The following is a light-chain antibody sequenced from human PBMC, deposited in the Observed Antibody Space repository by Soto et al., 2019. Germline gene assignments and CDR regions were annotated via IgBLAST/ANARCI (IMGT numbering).Light chain of an antibody. Sequence: LSSSVGDRVTITCRASQSISTYLNWYQQKPGKAPKLLIYATSSLHSGVPSGFSGSGSGTDFTLTISSLQPEDFATYYCQQSYSTLPITFGQGTRLEIK. CDR2: ATS. V-gene: IGKV1-39*01. CDR3: QQSYSTLPIT. CDR1: QSISTY. J-gene: IGKJ5*01.